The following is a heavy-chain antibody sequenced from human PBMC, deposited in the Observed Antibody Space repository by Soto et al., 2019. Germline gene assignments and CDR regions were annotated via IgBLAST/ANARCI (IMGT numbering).Heavy chain of an antibody. J-gene: IGHJ4*02. CDR2: INHSGST. D-gene: IGHD2-15*01. CDR1: GGSFSGYY. CDR3: ARGRDSTVAASTHDYYYFYY. Sequence: SETLSLTCAVYGGSFSGYYWSWIRQPPGKGLEWIGEINHSGSTNYNPSLKSRVTISVDTSKNQFSLKLSSVTAADTAVYYCARGRDSTVAASTHDYYYFYYWGKGTLVTVSS. V-gene: IGHV4-34*01.